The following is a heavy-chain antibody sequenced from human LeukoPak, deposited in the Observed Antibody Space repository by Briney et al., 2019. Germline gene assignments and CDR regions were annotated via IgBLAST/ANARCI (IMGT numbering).Heavy chain of an antibody. D-gene: IGHD5-12*01. CDR1: GFTFSSYS. CDR3: AREAIVATIFLESPLVLDY. CDR2: ISCSSSTI. Sequence: GGSLRLSCAASGFTFSSYSMNWVRQAPGKGLEWVSYISCSSSTIYYADSVKGRFTISRDNAKNSLYLQMNSLRDEDTAVYYCAREAIVATIFLESPLVLDYWGQGTLVTVSS. V-gene: IGHV3-48*02. J-gene: IGHJ4*02.